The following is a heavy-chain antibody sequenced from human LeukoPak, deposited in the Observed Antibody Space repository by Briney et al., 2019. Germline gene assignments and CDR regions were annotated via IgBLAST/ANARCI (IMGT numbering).Heavy chain of an antibody. D-gene: IGHD6-6*01. V-gene: IGHV1-18*04. CDR2: ISAYNGYT. J-gene: IGHJ4*02. CDR1: GYTFTSYY. Sequence: ASVKVSCKASGYTFTSYYMHWVRQAPGQGLEWMGWISAYNGYTNYAQKLQGRVTMTTDTSTSTAYMELRSLTSDDTAVYYCARVYSSSSDYWGQGTLVTVSS. CDR3: ARVYSSSSDY.